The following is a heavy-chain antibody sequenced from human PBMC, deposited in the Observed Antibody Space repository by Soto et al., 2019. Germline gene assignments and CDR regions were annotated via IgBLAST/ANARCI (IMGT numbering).Heavy chain of an antibody. CDR3: ARGLDYYGSGRPNWYFDL. V-gene: IGHV4-59*12. CDR1: GGSISSYY. Sequence: PDTLALTCTVSGGSISSYYWSWIREPPGKALEWIGYIYYSGSTNYNPSLKSRVTISVDTSKNQFSLKLSSVTAADTAVYYCARGLDYYGSGRPNWYFDLWGRGNLVTGSS. D-gene: IGHD3-10*01. CDR2: IYYSGST. J-gene: IGHJ2*01.